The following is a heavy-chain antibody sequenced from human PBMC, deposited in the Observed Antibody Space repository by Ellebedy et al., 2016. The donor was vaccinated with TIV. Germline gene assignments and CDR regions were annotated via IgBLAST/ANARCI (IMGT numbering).Heavy chain of an antibody. CDR3: AKLRFGDFWTGYSEY. Sequence: GGSLRLXXVASGAIFSRYAMMWVRQAPGKGLEWVSAIRGSGVSALYADSVKGRFTISRDNSKNTVYLQMNGLRDEDTAVYFCAKLRFGDFWTGYSEYWGQGTLVTVSS. V-gene: IGHV3-23*01. CDR1: GAIFSRYA. J-gene: IGHJ4*02. D-gene: IGHD3/OR15-3a*01. CDR2: IRGSGVSA.